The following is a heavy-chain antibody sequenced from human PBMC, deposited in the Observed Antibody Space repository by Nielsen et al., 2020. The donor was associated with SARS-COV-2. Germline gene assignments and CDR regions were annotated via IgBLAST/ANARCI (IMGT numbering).Heavy chain of an antibody. J-gene: IGHJ3*02. CDR2: IYYSGST. V-gene: IGHV4-59*01. D-gene: IGHD3-22*01. CDR3: ARAGGDDSSGYYLDAFDI. CDR1: GVSISSYY. Sequence: SETLSLTCTVSGVSISSYYWSWIRQPPGKGLEWIGYIYYSGSTNYNPSLKSRVTISVDTSKNQFSLKLSSVTAADTAVYYCARAGGDDSSGYYLDAFDIWGQGTMVTVSS.